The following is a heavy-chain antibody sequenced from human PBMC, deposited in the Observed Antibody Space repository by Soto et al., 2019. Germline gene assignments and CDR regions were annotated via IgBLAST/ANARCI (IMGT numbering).Heavy chain of an antibody. CDR1: GCRFTAYP. J-gene: IGHJ4*02. CDR2: INRRGTST. V-gene: IGHV3-7*03. CDR3: VRGPPSPGLDI. Sequence: PVGSLRLSCVGSGCRFTAYPLNWVRQAPGQGLEWVANINRRGTSTNYVDAVRGRFSTSRDSTRNPLYINMGTLRVEDTARDCRVRGPPSPGLDIWGRGPPVTLST. D-gene: IGHD2-21*02.